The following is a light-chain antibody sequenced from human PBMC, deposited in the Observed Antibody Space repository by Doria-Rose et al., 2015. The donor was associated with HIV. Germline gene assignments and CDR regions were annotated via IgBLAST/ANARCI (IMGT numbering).Light chain of an antibody. CDR1: QSVSNND. CDR2: DGS. J-gene: IGKJ1*01. CDR3: HQYGTSWT. Sequence: TQSAGTLSLYPGERATLSCMASQSVSNNDLAWYQQKPGQAPSLLIYDGSTRATGIPDRFSASGSGTDFTLTINRLEPEDFALYYCHQYGTSWTFGQGTKVEI. V-gene: IGKV3-20*01.